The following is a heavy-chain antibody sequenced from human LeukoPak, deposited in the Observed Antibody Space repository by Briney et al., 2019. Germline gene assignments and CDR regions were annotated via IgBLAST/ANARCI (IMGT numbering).Heavy chain of an antibody. J-gene: IGHJ3*02. CDR1: GFTFGSYA. CDR3: ATYYYDSSGYRIDAFDI. V-gene: IGHV3-23*01. CDR2: ISGSGGST. D-gene: IGHD3-22*01. Sequence: GGSLRLSCAASGFTFGSYAMSWVRQAPGKGLEWVSAISGSGGSTYYADSVKGRFTISRDNSKNTLYLQMNSLRAEDTAVYYCATYYYDSSGYRIDAFDIWGQGTMVTVSS.